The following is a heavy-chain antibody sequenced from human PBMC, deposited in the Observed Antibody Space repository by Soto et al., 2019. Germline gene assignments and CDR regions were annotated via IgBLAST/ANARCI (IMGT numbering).Heavy chain of an antibody. D-gene: IGHD3-10*01. CDR1: GFTFSSYW. CDR2: IKQDGSEK. Sequence: EVQLVESGGGLVQPGGSLRLSCAASGFTFSSYWMSWVRQAPGKGLEWVANIKQDGSEKYYVDSVKGRFTISRDNAKNSLYLQMNSLRAEDTAVYYCARDKYYGSGSYWIYYYYYMDVWGKGTTVTVSS. CDR3: ARDKYYGSGSYWIYYYYYMDV. V-gene: IGHV3-7*01. J-gene: IGHJ6*03.